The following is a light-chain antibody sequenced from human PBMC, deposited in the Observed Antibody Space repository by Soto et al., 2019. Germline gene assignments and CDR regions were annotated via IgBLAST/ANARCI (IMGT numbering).Light chain of an antibody. CDR3: QQYGSSRVYT. Sequence: EIVLTQSPGTLSLSPGERATLSCRASQSVSSSYLAWYQQKPGQAPRLLIYGASSRATGIPDRFSGSGSGTDFTLTIIRLEPEDFAVYSCQQYGSSRVYTFGQGTKLEIK. V-gene: IGKV3-20*01. CDR1: QSVSSSY. J-gene: IGKJ2*01. CDR2: GAS.